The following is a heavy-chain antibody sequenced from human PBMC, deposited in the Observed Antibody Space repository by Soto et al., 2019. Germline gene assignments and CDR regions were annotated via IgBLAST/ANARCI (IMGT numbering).Heavy chain of an antibody. Sequence: QEQLVQSGAEVKKPGSSVKVSCKASGGHFSSYPISWERQVPGQGLEWMGGIIPVFQTAYYTQRFQGRVTITADESTNTAYMELSSLRSEDTAIYYCARGGSGYTWFNEFWGQGTLVTVSS. J-gene: IGHJ4*02. CDR2: IIPVFQTA. D-gene: IGHD3-22*01. CDR1: GGHFSSYP. CDR3: ARGGSGYTWFNEF. V-gene: IGHV1-69*01.